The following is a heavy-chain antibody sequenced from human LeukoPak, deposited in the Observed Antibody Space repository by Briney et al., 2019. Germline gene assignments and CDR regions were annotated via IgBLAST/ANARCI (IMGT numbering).Heavy chain of an antibody. CDR2: INPNSGDT. CDR3: SIYASGTSFVDY. V-gene: IGHV1-2*02. D-gene: IGHD3-10*01. J-gene: IGHJ4*02. CDR1: GYTFTGYY. Sequence: ASVKVSCKVSGYTFTGYYIHWVRQAPGQGLEWMGLINPNSGDTKYAQKFQGRITVTRDTSIRTSYMELSSLRSDDTAVYYCSIYASGTSFVDYWGQGTLVTVSS.